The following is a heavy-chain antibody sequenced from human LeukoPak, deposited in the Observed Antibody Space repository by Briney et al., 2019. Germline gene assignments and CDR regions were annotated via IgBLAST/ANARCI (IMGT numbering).Heavy chain of an antibody. V-gene: IGHV3-11*01. J-gene: IGHJ3*02. Sequence: GGSLRLSCAASGFTFSDYYMSWIRQAPGKGLEWVSYISSSGSTIYYADSVKGRFTISRDNAKNSLYLQMNSLRAEDTAVYYCARDQKYGDNAFDIWGQGTMVTVSS. CDR1: GFTFSDYY. D-gene: IGHD4-17*01. CDR3: ARDQKYGDNAFDI. CDR2: ISSSGSTI.